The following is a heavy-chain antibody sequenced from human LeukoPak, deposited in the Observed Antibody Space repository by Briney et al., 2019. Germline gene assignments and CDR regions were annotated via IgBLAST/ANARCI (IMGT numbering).Heavy chain of an antibody. J-gene: IGHJ4*02. CDR2: ISGSGGST. V-gene: IGHV3-23*01. Sequence: PGGSLRLSCAASGFTFSSYAMSWVRQAPGKGLEWVSAISGSGGSTYYADSVKGRFTISRDNSKNTLYLQMNSLRAEDTAAYYCAKEGYGSSWNADFDYWGQGTLVTVSS. CDR3: AKEGYGSSWNADFDY. D-gene: IGHD6-13*01. CDR1: GFTFSSYA.